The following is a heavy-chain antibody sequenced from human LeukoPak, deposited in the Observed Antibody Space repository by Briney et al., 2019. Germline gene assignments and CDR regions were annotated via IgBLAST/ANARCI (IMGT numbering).Heavy chain of an antibody. CDR3: ARDILMVGATHYSDY. V-gene: IGHV4-59*01. CDR1: GGSITTYY. D-gene: IGHD1-26*01. J-gene: IGHJ4*02. CDR2: IHHSVSP. Sequence: SETLSLTCTVSGGSITTYYWSWLRQSPGRGLEWIGYIHHSVSPTYNPSLKSQVTISVDTSKNQFSLKVSSVTAADTAVYYCARDILMVGATHYSDYWGQGTLVTVSS.